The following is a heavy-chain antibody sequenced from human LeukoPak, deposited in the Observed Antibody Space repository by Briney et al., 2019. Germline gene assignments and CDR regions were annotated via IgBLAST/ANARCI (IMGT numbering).Heavy chain of an antibody. V-gene: IGHV4-34*01. CDR1: GGSFSGYY. CDR2: INHSGST. J-gene: IGHJ6*04. Sequence: PSETLSLTCAVYGGSFSGYYWSWIRQPPGKGLEWIGEINHSGSTNYNPSLKSRVTISVDTSKNQFSLRLSSVTAADTAVYYRARTRGYSYGYVDYGMNVWGKGTTVTVSS. CDR3: ARTRGYSYGYVDYGMNV. D-gene: IGHD5-18*01.